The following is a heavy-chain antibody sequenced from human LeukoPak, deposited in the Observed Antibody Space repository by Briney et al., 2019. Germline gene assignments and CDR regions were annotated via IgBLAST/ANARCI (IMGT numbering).Heavy chain of an antibody. CDR1: GGSISSYY. J-gene: IGHJ4*02. D-gene: IGHD6-13*01. CDR3: ARHGGSSWSFDY. Sequence: SETLSLTCTVSGGSISSYYWSWIRQPPGKGLKWIGYIYTSGSTNYNPSLKSRVTISVDTSKNQFSLKLSSVTAADTAVYYCARHGGSSWSFDYWGQGTLVTVSS. CDR2: IYTSGST. V-gene: IGHV4-4*09.